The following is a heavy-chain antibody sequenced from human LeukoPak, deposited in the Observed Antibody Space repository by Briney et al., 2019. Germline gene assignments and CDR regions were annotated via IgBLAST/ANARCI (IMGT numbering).Heavy chain of an antibody. CDR3: ARPCSGGSCYSSYDAFDI. J-gene: IGHJ3*02. Sequence: GESLQISCKGSGYSFTSYWIGWVRQMPGKGLEWMGIIYPGDSDTRYSPSFQGQVTISADKSISTAYLQWSSLKASDTAMYYCARPCSGGSCYSSYDAFDIWGQGTMVTVSS. CDR1: GYSFTSYW. V-gene: IGHV5-51*01. CDR2: IYPGDSDT. D-gene: IGHD2-15*01.